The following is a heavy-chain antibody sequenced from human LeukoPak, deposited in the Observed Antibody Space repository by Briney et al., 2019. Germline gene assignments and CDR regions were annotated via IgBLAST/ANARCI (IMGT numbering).Heavy chain of an antibody. CDR2: IYHSGST. V-gene: IGHV4-30-2*01. CDR3: AREPYGDYAGDAFDI. CDR1: GGPISSGGYS. Sequence: PSETLSLTCAVSGGPISSGGYSWSWIRQPPGKGLDWIGYIYHSGSTYYKPSLKSRVTISVDRSKNQFSLKLSSVTAADTAVYYCAREPYGDYAGDAFDIWGQGAMVTVSS. J-gene: IGHJ3*02. D-gene: IGHD4-17*01.